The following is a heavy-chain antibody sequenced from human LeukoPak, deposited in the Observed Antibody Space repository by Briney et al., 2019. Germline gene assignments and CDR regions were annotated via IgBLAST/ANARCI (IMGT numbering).Heavy chain of an antibody. V-gene: IGHV3-7*01. J-gene: IGHJ6*04. Sequence: GGSLRLSCVAPESIFNKYWMSWVRQAPGKGLEWVANMNEDGSQKHYADSVKGRFTISRDNAKNSLYLQMNSLRAEDTAVYYCARDALYDILTGYVYGMDVWGKGTTVTVSS. CDR2: MNEDGSQK. CDR1: ESIFNKYW. CDR3: ARDALYDILTGYVYGMDV. D-gene: IGHD3-9*01.